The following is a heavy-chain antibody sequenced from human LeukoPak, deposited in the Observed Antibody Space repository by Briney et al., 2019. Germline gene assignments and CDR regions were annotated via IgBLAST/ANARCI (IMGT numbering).Heavy chain of an antibody. Sequence: PSETLSLTCTVSGGSISSGDYYWSWIRQPPGTGLEWIGYIYYSGSTYYNPSLKSRVTISVDTSKNQFSLKLSSVTAADTAVYYCASFKNAYYYGSGSYYYRWGQGTLVTVSS. J-gene: IGHJ4*02. D-gene: IGHD3-10*01. CDR1: GGSISSGDYY. V-gene: IGHV4-30-4*01. CDR2: IYYSGST. CDR3: ASFKNAYYYGSGSYYYR.